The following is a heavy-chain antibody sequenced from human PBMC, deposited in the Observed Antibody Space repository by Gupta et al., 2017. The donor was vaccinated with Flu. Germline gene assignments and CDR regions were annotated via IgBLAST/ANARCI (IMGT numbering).Heavy chain of an antibody. CDR2: ISGSGDST. J-gene: IGHJ5*02. Sequence: AMSWVRQAPGKGLEWVAAISGSGDSTYYADSVKGRFTISRDNSKNTLYLQMNSLRAEDTAVYYCAKTGWIHLWLQVFQVSWGQGTLVTVSS. V-gene: IGHV3-23*01. CDR3: AKTGWIHLWLQVFQVS. CDR1: A. D-gene: IGHD5-18*01.